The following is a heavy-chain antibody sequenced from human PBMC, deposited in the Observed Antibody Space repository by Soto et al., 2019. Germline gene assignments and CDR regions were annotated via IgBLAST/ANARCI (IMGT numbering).Heavy chain of an antibody. CDR2: MNPNSGNT. Sequence: ASVKVSCRASGYTFTSYDINWVRQATGQGLEWMGWMNPNSGNTGYAQKFQGRVTMTRNTSISTAYMELSSLRSEDTAVYYCASGLEWLRFHYYYGMDVWGQGTTVTVSS. D-gene: IGHD5-12*01. CDR3: ASGLEWLRFHYYYGMDV. V-gene: IGHV1-8*01. CDR1: GYTFTSYD. J-gene: IGHJ6*02.